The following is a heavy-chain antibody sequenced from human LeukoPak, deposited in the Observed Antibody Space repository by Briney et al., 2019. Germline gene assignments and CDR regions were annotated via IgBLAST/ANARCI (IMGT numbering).Heavy chain of an antibody. Sequence: PGGSLRLSCAASGFTFNNYAMSWVRQAPGRGLEWVSTISGSGDSTYYADSVKGRLTISRDNSKNTLYLQMNSLRPEDTAVYYCPKGCASTGCYTSEHWGQGTLVTVSS. CDR3: PKGCASTGCYTSEH. CDR2: ISGSGDST. D-gene: IGHD2-2*02. CDR1: GFTFNNYA. V-gene: IGHV3-23*01. J-gene: IGHJ4*02.